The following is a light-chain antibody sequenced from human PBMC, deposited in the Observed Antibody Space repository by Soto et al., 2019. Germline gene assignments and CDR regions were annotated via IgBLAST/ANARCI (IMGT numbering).Light chain of an antibody. CDR2: IETSGSY. Sequence: QTVVTQSSSASASLGSSVKLTCTLSSGHTTYIIAWHQQQPGKAPRYLMKIETSGSYNKGSRVPDRFSGSSSGADRYLTISNLQFEDEADYYCETWDINTHVVFGGGTKLTVL. CDR1: SGHTTYI. V-gene: IGLV4-60*02. J-gene: IGLJ2*01. CDR3: ETWDINTHVV.